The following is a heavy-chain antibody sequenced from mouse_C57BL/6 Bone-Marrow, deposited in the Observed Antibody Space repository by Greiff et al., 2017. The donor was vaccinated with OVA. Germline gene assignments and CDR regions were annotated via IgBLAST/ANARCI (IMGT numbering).Heavy chain of an antibody. V-gene: IGHV5-4*01. Sequence: EVHLVESGGGLVKPGGSLKLSCAASGFTFSSYAMSWVRQTPEKRLEWVATISDGGSYTYYPDNVKGRFTISRDNAKNNLYLQMSHLKSEDTAMYYCARGYGNSFDYWGQGTTLTVSS. CDR1: GFTFSSYA. J-gene: IGHJ2*01. D-gene: IGHD2-1*01. CDR3: ARGYGNSFDY. CDR2: ISDGGSYT.